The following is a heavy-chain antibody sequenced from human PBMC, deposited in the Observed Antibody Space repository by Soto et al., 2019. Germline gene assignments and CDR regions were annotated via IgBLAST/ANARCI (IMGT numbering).Heavy chain of an antibody. J-gene: IGHJ6*02. CDR2: ISGSGGST. D-gene: IGHD1-20*01. CDR1: GFTFSTYG. Sequence: GGSLRLSCVASGFTFSTYGMSWVRQAPGKGLEWVSVISGSGGSTYYADSVKGRFTISRDNSKNTLYLQMNSLRVEDTAIYYCAKDPGIDYGMDVWGPGTTVTVSS. CDR3: AKDPGIDYGMDV. V-gene: IGHV3-23*01.